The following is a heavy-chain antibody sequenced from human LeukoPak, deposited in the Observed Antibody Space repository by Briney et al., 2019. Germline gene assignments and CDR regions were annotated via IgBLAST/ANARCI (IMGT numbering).Heavy chain of an antibody. D-gene: IGHD3-22*01. CDR1: GFTFSSYA. CDR3: AEEGSEEWLLLPGAFDI. V-gene: IGHV3-23*01. Sequence: GGSLRRSCAASGFTFSSYAMSWVRQAPGKGLEWVSAISGSGGSTYYADSVKGRFTISRDNSKNTLYLQMNSLRAEDTAVYYCAEEGSEEWLLLPGAFDIWGQGTMVTVSS. J-gene: IGHJ3*02. CDR2: ISGSGGST.